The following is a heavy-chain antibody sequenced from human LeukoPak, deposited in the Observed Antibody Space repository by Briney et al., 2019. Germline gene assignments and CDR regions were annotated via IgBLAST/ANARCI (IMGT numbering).Heavy chain of an antibody. Sequence: SETLSPTSTVSGGSISSNSDYGGRIRQPPGKGLEWIVSIYYSGSTYYNPFRESRVTISLTPSKNQFSLNLSSLTAANTAVYYCARPGAYYDSSGYYWLFDYWGQGNLVIVSS. CDR1: GGSISSNSDY. CDR3: ARPGAYYDSSGYYWLFDY. D-gene: IGHD3-22*01. CDR2: IYYSGST. V-gene: IGHV4-39*01. J-gene: IGHJ4*02.